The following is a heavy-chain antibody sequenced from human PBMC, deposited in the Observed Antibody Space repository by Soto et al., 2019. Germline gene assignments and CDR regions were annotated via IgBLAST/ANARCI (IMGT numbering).Heavy chain of an antibody. CDR3: AREDIVGANFDY. CDR2: IIPILGIA. D-gene: IGHD1-26*01. J-gene: IGHJ4*02. CDR1: GGTFSSYT. V-gene: IGHV1-69*08. Sequence: QVQLVQSGAEVKKPGSSVKVSCKASGGTFSSYTISWVRQAPGQGLEWMGRIIPILGIANYAQKFQGRVTITEDKSTSTAYMELSSLRSEDTAVYYCAREDIVGANFDYWGQGNLVTVSS.